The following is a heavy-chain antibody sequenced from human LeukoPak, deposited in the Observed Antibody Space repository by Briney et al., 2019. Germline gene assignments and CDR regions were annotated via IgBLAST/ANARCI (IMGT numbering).Heavy chain of an antibody. CDR1: GFTFSSYW. V-gene: IGHV3-7*01. J-gene: IGHJ4*02. CDR3: ARDPLRGPRDFWSGYYTDY. Sequence: QPGGSLRLSCAASGFTFSSYWMTWVRQAPGKGLEWVANIKLDVSETYYVDSVRGRFTISRDNAKSSLYLQMNSLRAEDTAVYYCARDPLRGPRDFWSGYYTDYWGQGTLVTVSS. CDR2: IKLDVSET. D-gene: IGHD3-3*01.